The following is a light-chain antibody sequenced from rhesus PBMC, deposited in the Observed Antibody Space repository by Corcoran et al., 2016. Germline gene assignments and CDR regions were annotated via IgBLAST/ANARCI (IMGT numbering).Light chain of an antibody. CDR2: EVS. V-gene: IGKV2-104*01. Sequence: DIVMTQTPLSLPVTLGEPASISCRSSQSLLDSEDGNTYLEWYLQKPGQAPQLLIYEVSTRASGVPERFSGSGADTDFTLKISRVEAEDVGVYYCMQALEFPFTFGPGTKLDIK. CDR3: MQALEFPFT. J-gene: IGKJ3*01. CDR1: QSLLDSEDGNTY.